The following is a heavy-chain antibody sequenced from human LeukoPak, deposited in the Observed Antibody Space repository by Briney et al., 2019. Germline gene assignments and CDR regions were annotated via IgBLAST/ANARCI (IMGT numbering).Heavy chain of an antibody. CDR3: ARQRIHWFDP. J-gene: IGHJ5*02. D-gene: IGHD1-1*01. V-gene: IGHV4-34*01. Sequence: SETLSLTCAVYGGSFSGYYWTWIRQSPGKGLEWIGEINYSGSTNYNPSLRSRVIISVDTSKNQFSLRLSSVTAADTAVYYCARQRIHWFDPWGQGTLVTVSS. CDR1: GGSFSGYY. CDR2: INYSGST.